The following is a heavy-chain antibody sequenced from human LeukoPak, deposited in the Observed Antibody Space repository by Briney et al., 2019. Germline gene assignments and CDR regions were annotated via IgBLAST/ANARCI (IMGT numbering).Heavy chain of an antibody. CDR1: GFTFDDYA. J-gene: IGHJ4*02. CDR3: AKDIEAGIAAPFDY. CDR2: ISWNSGSI. D-gene: IGHD6-13*01. V-gene: IGHV3-9*01. Sequence: PGRSLRLSCASSGFTFDDYAMHWVRKAPGKGLEWVSGISWNSGSIGYADSVKGRFTISRDNAKNSLYLQMNSLRAEDTALYYCAKDIEAGIAAPFDYWGQGTLVTVSS.